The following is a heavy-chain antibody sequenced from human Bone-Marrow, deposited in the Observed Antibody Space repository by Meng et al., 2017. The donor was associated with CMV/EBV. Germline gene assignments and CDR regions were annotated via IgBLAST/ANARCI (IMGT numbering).Heavy chain of an antibody. CDR1: GGSISSYY. V-gene: IGHV4-59*12. J-gene: IGHJ3*02. D-gene: IGHD2-2*01. Sequence: GSLRLSCTVSGGSISSYYWSWIRQPPGKGLEWIGYIYYSGSTNYNPSLKSRVTISVDTSKNQFSLKLSSVTAADTAVYYCASRGGRYCSSTSCIDAFDIWGQGTMVTVSS. CDR2: IYYSGST. CDR3: ASRGGRYCSSTSCIDAFDI.